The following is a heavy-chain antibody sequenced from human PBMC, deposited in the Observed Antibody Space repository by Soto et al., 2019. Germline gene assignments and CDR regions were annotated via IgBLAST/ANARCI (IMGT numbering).Heavy chain of an antibody. CDR3: ARQLELPDYYYYGMDV. V-gene: IGHV5-51*01. CDR2: IYPGDSDT. Sequence: GESLKISCXGSGYSFTSYWIGWVRQMPGEGLEWMGIIYPGDSDTRYSPSFQGQVTISADKSISTAYLQWSSLKASDTAMYYCARQLELPDYYYYGMDVWGQGTTVTVSS. CDR1: GYSFTSYW. D-gene: IGHD1-7*01. J-gene: IGHJ6*02.